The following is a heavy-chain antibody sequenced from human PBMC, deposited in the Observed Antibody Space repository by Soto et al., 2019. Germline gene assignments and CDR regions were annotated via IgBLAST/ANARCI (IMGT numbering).Heavy chain of an antibody. CDR1: GGSISSYY. CDR2: IYYSGST. D-gene: IGHD6-13*01. J-gene: IGHJ6*02. Sequence: QVQLQESGPGLVKPSETLSLTCTVSGGSISSYYWSWIRQPPGKGLEWIGYIYYSGSTNYNPSLKSRVTISVDTSKNQCSLKPSSVTAADTAVYYCARVSWSYYYYGMDGWGQGTTVTVSS. CDR3: ARVSWSYYYYGMDG. V-gene: IGHV4-59*01.